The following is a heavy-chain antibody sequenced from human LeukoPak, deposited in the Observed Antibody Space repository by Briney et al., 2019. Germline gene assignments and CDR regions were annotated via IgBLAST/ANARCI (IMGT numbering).Heavy chain of an antibody. V-gene: IGHV3-48*02. CDR1: GFTFRTYS. CDR3: AQHDLGFDY. J-gene: IGHJ4*02. CDR2: ISDSRGTI. Sequence: PGGSLRLSCVASGFTFRTYSMNWVRQAPGKGLEWVSYISDSRGTIYYADSVKGRFTIFRDNAKNSLSLQMNRLRDEDTAVSYCAQHDLGFDYWGQGPLVTVSS. D-gene: IGHD3-3*01.